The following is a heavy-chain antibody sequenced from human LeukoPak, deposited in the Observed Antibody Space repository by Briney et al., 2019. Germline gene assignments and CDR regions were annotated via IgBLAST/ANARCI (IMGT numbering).Heavy chain of an antibody. CDR2: INSDGSST. Sequence: PGGSLRLSCAASGFTFGSYWMHWVRQAPGKGLVWVSRINSDGSSTSYADSVNGRLTIPRDNPKKTLYLQTNSLRAEDTAVYYCARDSRRELRAFDYWGQGTLVTVSS. V-gene: IGHV3-74*01. J-gene: IGHJ4*02. CDR1: GFTFGSYW. CDR3: ARDSRRELRAFDY. D-gene: IGHD1-7*01.